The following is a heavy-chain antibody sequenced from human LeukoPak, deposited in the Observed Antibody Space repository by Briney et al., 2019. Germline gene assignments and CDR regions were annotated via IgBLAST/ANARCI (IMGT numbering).Heavy chain of an antibody. CDR2: ISAYNGNT. J-gene: IGHJ4*02. V-gene: IGHV1-18*01. Sequence: VASVKVSCKASGGTFSSYAISWVRQAPGQGLEWMGWISAYNGNTNYAQKLQGRVTMTTDTSTSTAYMELRSLRSDDTAVYYCARDSKLLAYCGGDCYSPQDYWGQGTLVTVSS. CDR1: GGTFSSYA. CDR3: ARDSKLLAYCGGDCYSPQDY. D-gene: IGHD2-21*02.